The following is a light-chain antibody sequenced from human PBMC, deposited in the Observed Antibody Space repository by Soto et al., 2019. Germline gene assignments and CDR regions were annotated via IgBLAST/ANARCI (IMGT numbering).Light chain of an antibody. J-gene: IGKJ1*01. CDR3: QQYYSTPWT. CDR2: WAS. Sequence: DIVMTQSPDPLAVSLGERATINCKSSQSVLYSSYNKTYLAWYQHKPGQPPKLLIYWASTRESGVPGRFSGSGSGTDFTLPISSLQAEDVAVYYCQQYYSTPWTFGQGTKVEIK. CDR1: QSVLYSSYNKTY. V-gene: IGKV4-1*01.